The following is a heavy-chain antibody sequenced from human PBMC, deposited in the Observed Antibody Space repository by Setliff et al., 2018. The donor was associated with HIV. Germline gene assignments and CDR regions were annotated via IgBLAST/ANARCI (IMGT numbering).Heavy chain of an antibody. Sequence: ASVKVSCKASGYTFSTYGISWVRQAPGQGLEWMGWITPYNNNTQYTQHLQDRVTMTSDRYTSPAYMDLRSLRSDDTAVYYCARLIKHYDFWSGYYGAYYYYMDDWGTGTTVTVSS. CDR1: GYTFSTYG. V-gene: IGHV1-18*01. J-gene: IGHJ6*03. CDR3: ARLIKHYDFWSGYYGAYYYYMDD. CDR2: ITPYNNNT. D-gene: IGHD3-3*01.